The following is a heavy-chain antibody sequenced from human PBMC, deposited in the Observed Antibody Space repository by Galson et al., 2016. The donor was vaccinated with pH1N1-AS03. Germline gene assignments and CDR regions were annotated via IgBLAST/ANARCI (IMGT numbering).Heavy chain of an antibody. J-gene: IGHJ4*02. CDR2: INKDEDER. Sequence: SLRLSCAVSGFSISSGAMTRVRQAPGKGLEWVATINKDEDERYYMGSVKGRCTISRDNVRNSLYLQMNSLRDEDTGVYFCARWSNNWDWAIDYWGQGTLVTVSS. V-gene: IGHV3-7*01. CDR3: ARWSNNWDWAIDY. CDR1: GFSISSGA. D-gene: IGHD1-1*01.